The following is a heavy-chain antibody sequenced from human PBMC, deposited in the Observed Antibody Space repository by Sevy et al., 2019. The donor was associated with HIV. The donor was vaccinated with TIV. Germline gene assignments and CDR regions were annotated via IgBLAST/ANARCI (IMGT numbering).Heavy chain of an antibody. D-gene: IGHD2-2*01. CDR2: ISSSSSYI. CDR3: ARARGDIVVVPAARYYYYYGMDV. CDR1: GFTFSSYS. Sequence: GGSLRLSCAASGFTFSSYSMNWVRQAPGKGLEWVSSISSSSSYIYYADSVKGRFTISRDNAKNSLYLQMNSLRAEDTAVYYCARARGDIVVVPAARYYYYYGMDVWGQGTTVTVSS. J-gene: IGHJ6*02. V-gene: IGHV3-21*01.